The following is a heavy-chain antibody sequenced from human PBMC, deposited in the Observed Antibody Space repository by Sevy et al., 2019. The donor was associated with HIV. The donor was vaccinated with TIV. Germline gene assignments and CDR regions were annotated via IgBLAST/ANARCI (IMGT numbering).Heavy chain of an antibody. V-gene: IGHV3-9*01. CDR2: ISWNSGSI. CDR3: AKDTRPWLSDYYDSSGYYRGRFDY. Sequence: GWSLRLSCAASGFTFDDYAMHWVRQAPGKGLEWVSGISWNSGSIGYADSVKGRFTISRDNAKNSLYLQMNSLRAEDTALYYCAKDTRPWLSDYYDSSGYYRGRFDYWGQRTLVTVSS. CDR1: GFTFDDYA. D-gene: IGHD3-22*01. J-gene: IGHJ4*02.